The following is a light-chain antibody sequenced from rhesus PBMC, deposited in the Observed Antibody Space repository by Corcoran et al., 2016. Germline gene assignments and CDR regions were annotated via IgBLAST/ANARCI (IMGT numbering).Light chain of an antibody. J-gene: IGKJ4*01. CDR1: QGISSY. Sequence: DIQMTQSPSSLSASVGDRVTITCRASQGISSYLAWYQQKPGNAPKLRIYAASTLQSGVPSRFRGSGSGTDCTLNSSSLQPEDFATYYCQQHNSYPLTFGGGTKVELK. CDR3: QQHNSYPLT. V-gene: IGKV1-25*01. CDR2: AAS.